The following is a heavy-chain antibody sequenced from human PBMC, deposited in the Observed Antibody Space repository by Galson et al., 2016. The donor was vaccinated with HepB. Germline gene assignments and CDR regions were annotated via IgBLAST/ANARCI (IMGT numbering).Heavy chain of an antibody. CDR3: ARDPSSWHYFFYYYMDV. D-gene: IGHD6-13*01. CDR2: IKQDGSEK. Sequence: SLRLSCAASGFTFSSYAMSWVRQAPGKGLEWVANIKQDGSEKYYVDSVKGRFTISRDNAKNSLYLQMNSLRAEDTAVYYCARDPSSWHYFFYYYMDVWGEGTTVTVSS. CDR1: GFTFSSYA. V-gene: IGHV3-7*03. J-gene: IGHJ6*03.